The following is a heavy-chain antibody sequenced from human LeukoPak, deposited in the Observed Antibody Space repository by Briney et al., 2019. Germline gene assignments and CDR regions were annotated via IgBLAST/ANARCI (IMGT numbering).Heavy chain of an antibody. V-gene: IGHV4-38-2*02. J-gene: IGHJ6*02. Sequence: SETLSLTCTVSGYFINSGYYWGWIRQSPGKGLEWIGSIHHGGSIHYNPSLKNRVTIAVDTSKNQFSLKLSSVTAADTAVYYCARDHTMIVVVTRDYGMDVWGRGTTVIVSS. D-gene: IGHD3-22*01. CDR1: GYFINSGYY. CDR3: ARDHTMIVVVTRDYGMDV. CDR2: IHHGGSI.